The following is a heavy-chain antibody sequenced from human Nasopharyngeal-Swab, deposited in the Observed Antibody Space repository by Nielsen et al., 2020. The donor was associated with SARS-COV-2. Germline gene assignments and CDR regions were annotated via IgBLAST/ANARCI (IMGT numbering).Heavy chain of an antibody. CDR2: MSPNSGFT. CDR1: GYTFSRND. Sequence: ASVKVSCKSSGYTFSRNDINWVRQATGQGLEWMGWMSPNSGFTGYAEKFEGRVTMTRNIATNTVYLELTSLGFEDTAVYYCARGLGAPSSVWHWGPGTQVTVSS. CDR3: ARGLGAPSSVWH. J-gene: IGHJ1*01. V-gene: IGHV1-8*01. D-gene: IGHD3-10*01.